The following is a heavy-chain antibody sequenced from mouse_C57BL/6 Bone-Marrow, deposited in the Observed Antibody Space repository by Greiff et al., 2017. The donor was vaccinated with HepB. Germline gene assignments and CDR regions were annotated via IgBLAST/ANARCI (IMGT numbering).Heavy chain of an antibody. D-gene: IGHD6-1*01. J-gene: IGHJ1*03. V-gene: IGHV5-4*01. Sequence: EVMLVESGGGLVKPGGSLKLSCAASGFTFSSYAMSWVRQTPEKRLEWVATISDGGSYTYYPDNVKGRFTISRDNAKNNLYLQMSHLKSEDTAMYYCARDSQPHWCFDFWGTGTTVTVSS. CDR1: GFTFSSYA. CDR2: ISDGGSYT. CDR3: ARDSQPHWCFDF.